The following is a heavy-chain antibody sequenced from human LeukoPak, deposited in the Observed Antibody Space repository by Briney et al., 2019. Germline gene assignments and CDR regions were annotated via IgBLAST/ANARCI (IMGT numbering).Heavy chain of an antibody. CDR1: GFTFGDYY. CDR2: ISSSSSYT. V-gene: IGHV3-11*05. CDR3: AREIESRVGDYYYDSSGYSPRYNWFDP. Sequence: GGSLRLSCAASGFTFGDYYMSWIRQAPGKGLEWVSYISSSSSYTNYADSVKGRFTISRDNAKNSLYLQMNSLRAEDTAVYYCAREIESRVGDYYYDSSGYSPRYNWFDPWGQGTLVTVSS. J-gene: IGHJ5*02. D-gene: IGHD3-22*01.